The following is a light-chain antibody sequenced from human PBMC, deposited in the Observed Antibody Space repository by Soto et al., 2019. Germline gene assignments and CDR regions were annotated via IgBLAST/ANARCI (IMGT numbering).Light chain of an antibody. CDR3: QQCYMGWT. CDR2: DAS. V-gene: IGKV1-5*01. Sequence: DIQMTQSPSTLSASVGDRVTITCRASQSIGRFVAWYQHQPGKAPKLLIYDASTLESGVPSRFSGTGSGTEFTFSITSLQPEDFGTYYCQQCYMGWTFGQGTKVDI. CDR1: QSIGRF. J-gene: IGKJ1*01.